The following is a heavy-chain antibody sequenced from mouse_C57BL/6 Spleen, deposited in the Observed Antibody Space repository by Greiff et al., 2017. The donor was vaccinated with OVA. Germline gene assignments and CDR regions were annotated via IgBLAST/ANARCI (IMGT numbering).Heavy chain of an antibody. Sequence: QVQLQQPGAELVKPGASVKLSCKASGYTFTSYWMQWVKQRPGQGLEWIGEIDPSDSYTNYNQKFKGKATLTVDTSSSTAYMQLSSLTYEDSAVYYCARSDSNYYCDDWGQGTTRTVSS. CDR3: ARSDSNYYCDD. D-gene: IGHD2-5*01. CDR2: IDPSDSYT. V-gene: IGHV1-50*01. J-gene: IGHJ2*01. CDR1: GYTFTSYW.